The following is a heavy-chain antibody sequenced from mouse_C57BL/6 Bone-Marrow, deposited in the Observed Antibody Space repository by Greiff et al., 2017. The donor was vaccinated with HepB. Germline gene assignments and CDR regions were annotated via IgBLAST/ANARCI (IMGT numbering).Heavy chain of an antibody. J-gene: IGHJ1*03. V-gene: IGHV1-81*01. CDR3: ARGASYYGSSYGWYFDV. CDR2: IYPRSGNT. CDR1: GYTFTSYG. D-gene: IGHD1-1*01. Sequence: QVQLKQSGAELARPGASVKLSCKASGYTFTSYGISWVKQRTGQGLEWIGEIYPRSGNTYYNEKFKGKATLTADKSSSTAYMELRSLTSEDSAVYFCARGASYYGSSYGWYFDVWGTGTTVTVSS.